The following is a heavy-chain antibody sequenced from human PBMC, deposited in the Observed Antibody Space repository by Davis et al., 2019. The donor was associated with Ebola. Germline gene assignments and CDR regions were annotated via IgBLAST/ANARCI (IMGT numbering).Heavy chain of an antibody. Sequence: SETLSLTCAVYGVSFSGYYWSWIRQPPGKGLEWIGEIYHIGSTNYNPSLKSRVTISVDKSKNQFSLKLSSVTDADTAVYYCATSIAAGDYGMDVWGQRTTVTVSS. CDR2: IYHIGST. CDR1: GVSFSGYY. D-gene: IGHD6-13*01. V-gene: IGHV4-34*01. CDR3: ATSIAAGDYGMDV. J-gene: IGHJ6*02.